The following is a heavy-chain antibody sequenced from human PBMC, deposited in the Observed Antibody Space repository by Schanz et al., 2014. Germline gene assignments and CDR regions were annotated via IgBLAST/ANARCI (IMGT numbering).Heavy chain of an antibody. V-gene: IGHV3-30*03. CDR1: GLIFSAYT. CDR3: ARDGDFDY. CDR2: ISYDGNNE. J-gene: IGHJ4*02. Sequence: VQLVESGGGLVRPGGSLRLSCAASGLIFSAYTMNWVRQAPGKGLEWVAVISYDGNNEDYADSVKGRFSISRDNSKNTLFLQMSSLRAEDTAVYYCARDGDFDYWGQGTLVTVSS.